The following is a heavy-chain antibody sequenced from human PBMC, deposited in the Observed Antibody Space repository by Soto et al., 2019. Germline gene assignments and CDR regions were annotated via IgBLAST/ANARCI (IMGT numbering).Heavy chain of an antibody. V-gene: IGHV3-23*01. J-gene: IGHJ5*01. CDR1: GFTFSTYP. CDR2: ITSGGDGT. Sequence: PGGSLRLSCAASGFTFSTYPMNWVRQTPGKGLEWVSTITSGGDGTYYADSVKGRFTISRENSRSKLYLQMNSLRAEDTAMYYCTKSWGYCSGGICYPNCFDSWGLGTLVTVSS. D-gene: IGHD2-15*01. CDR3: TKSWGYCSGGICYPNCFDS.